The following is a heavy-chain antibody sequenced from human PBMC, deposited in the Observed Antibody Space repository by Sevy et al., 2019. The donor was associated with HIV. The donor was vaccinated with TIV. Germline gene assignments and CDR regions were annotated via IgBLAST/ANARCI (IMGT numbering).Heavy chain of an antibody. Sequence: GGSLRLSCAASGFTFSSYEMNWVRQAPGKGLEWVSYISNSGSDIHYSDSLRGRFTISRDNAKNSLFLQMNSLRAEDTAVYYCARDLPPSATTVAHFDYWGQGTLVTVSS. V-gene: IGHV3-48*03. J-gene: IGHJ4*02. CDR1: GFTFSSYE. CDR3: ARDLPPSATTVAHFDY. CDR2: ISNSGSDI. D-gene: IGHD4-17*01.